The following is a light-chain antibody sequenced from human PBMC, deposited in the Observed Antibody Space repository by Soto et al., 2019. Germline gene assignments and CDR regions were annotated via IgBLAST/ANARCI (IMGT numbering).Light chain of an antibody. Sequence: QSVLSQPRSVSGSPGQSVTISYTGTSSDVGAYDSVSWYQMHPDRAPHLMIYDVNERPSGVPDRFSGSKSGNTASLTISGLQAEDEADYYCCSYAGSDTFAAFGGGTKVTVL. CDR1: SSDVGAYDS. J-gene: IGLJ2*01. CDR3: CSYAGSDTFAA. V-gene: IGLV2-11*01. CDR2: DVN.